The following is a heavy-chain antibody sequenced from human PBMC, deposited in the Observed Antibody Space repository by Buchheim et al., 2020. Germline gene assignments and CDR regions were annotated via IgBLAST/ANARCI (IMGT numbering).Heavy chain of an antibody. Sequence: QVQLVESGGGVVQPGRSLRLSCAASGFTFSSYGMHWVRQAPGKGLEWVAVISYDGSNKYYADSVKGRFTISRDNSKNTLYRQMNSLRAEDTAVYYCAKDDPNFSGWLAYWGQGT. D-gene: IGHD6-19*01. J-gene: IGHJ4*02. CDR1: GFTFSSYG. CDR2: ISYDGSNK. CDR3: AKDDPNFSGWLAY. V-gene: IGHV3-30*18.